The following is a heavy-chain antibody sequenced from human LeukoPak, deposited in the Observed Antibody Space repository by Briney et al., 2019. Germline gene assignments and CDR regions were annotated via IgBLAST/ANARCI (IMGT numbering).Heavy chain of an antibody. CDR2: IYYSGST. D-gene: IGHD4-23*01. V-gene: IGHV4-39*07. CDR3: ARGVVTIEANWFDP. CDR1: GGSISSSNSY. J-gene: IGHJ5*02. Sequence: PSETLSLTCTVSGGSISSSNSYWGWIRQPPGKGLEWVGSIYYSGSTYYNPSLKSRVTISVDTSKNQFSLKLSSVTAADTAVYYCARGVVTIEANWFDPWGQGTLVTVSS.